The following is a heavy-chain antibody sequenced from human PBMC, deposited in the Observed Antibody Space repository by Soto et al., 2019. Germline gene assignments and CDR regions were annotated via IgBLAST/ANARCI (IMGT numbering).Heavy chain of an antibody. D-gene: IGHD1-26*01. CDR1: GGSISSHY. V-gene: IGHV4-59*11. CDR2: IYYRGST. Sequence: PSETLSLTCTVSGGSISSHYWIWVRQAPGKGLEWIGHIYYRGSTTYNPSLRSRSTISVDTSNNQFSLKLNSVTTADTAVYYGARDGREASGMDVWGQGTKVTVSS. CDR3: ARDGREASGMDV. J-gene: IGHJ6*02.